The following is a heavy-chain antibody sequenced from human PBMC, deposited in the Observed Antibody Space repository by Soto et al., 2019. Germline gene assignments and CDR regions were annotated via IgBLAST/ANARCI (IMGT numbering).Heavy chain of an antibody. D-gene: IGHD2-2*01. J-gene: IGHJ5*02. CDR2: IYYSGST. CDR1: GGSISSYY. CDR3: ARQVYCSSTSCHTYNWFDP. V-gene: IGHV4-59*08. Sequence: SETLSLTCTVSGGSISSYYWSWIRQPPGKGLEWIGYIYYSGSTNYNPSLKSRVTISVDTSKNQFSLKLSSVTAADTAVYYCARQVYCSSTSCHTYNWFDPWGQGTLVTVSS.